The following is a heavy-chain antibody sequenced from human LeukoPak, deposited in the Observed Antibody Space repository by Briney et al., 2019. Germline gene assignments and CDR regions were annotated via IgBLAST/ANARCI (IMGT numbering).Heavy chain of an antibody. CDR2: INHSGST. V-gene: IGHV4-34*01. CDR3: ARGNRGGGYCSSTSCSLIYMDV. J-gene: IGHJ6*03. CDR1: GGSFSGNY. Sequence: LSETLSLTCAVYGGSFSGNYWSWIRQPPGKGLEWIGEINHSGSTNYNPSLKSRVTISVDTSKNQFSLKLSSVTAADTAVYYCARGNRGGGYCSSTSCSLIYMDVWGKGTTVTVSS. D-gene: IGHD2-2*01.